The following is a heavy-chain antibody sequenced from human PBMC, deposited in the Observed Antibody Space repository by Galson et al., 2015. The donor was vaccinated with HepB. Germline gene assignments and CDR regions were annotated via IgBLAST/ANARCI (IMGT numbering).Heavy chain of an antibody. D-gene: IGHD1-26*01. V-gene: IGHV3-23*01. CDR1: GFTFNNYA. CDR3: AKGVMAATTLFGY. Sequence: SLRLSCAASGFTFNNYAMSWVRQAPGKGLEWVSTISNGAGSTYYADSVKGRFTISRDNSKNTLYLQMNSLRAEDTAVYYCAKGVMAATTLFGYWGQGTLVTVSS. J-gene: IGHJ4*02. CDR2: ISNGAGST.